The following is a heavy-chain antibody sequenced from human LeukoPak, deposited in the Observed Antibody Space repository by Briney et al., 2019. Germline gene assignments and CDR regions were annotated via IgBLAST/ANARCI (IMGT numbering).Heavy chain of an antibody. J-gene: IGHJ4*02. CDR2: ISSSGSTI. CDR3: ARDWRDGYNLVFDY. CDR1: GFTFSSYA. D-gene: IGHD5-24*01. V-gene: IGHV3-48*04. Sequence: GGSLRLSCAASGFTFSSYAMSWVRQAPGKGLEWVSYISSSGSTIYYADSVKGRFTISRDNAKNSLYLQMNSLRAEDTAVYYCARDWRDGYNLVFDYWGQGTLVTASS.